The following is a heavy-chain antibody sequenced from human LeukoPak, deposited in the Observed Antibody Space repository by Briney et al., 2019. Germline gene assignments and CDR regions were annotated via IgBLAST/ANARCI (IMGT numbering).Heavy chain of an antibody. J-gene: IGHJ6*02. CDR1: GFTFSSYG. D-gene: IGHD6-6*01. CDR2: ISYDGSNK. CDR3: AKDLSIASRPVLSH. V-gene: IGHV3-30*18. Sequence: GGSLRLSCAASGFTFSSYGMHWVRQAQGKGLEWVAVISYDGSNKYYADSVKGRFTISRDNSKNTLYLQMNSLRAEDTAVYYCAKDLSIASRPVLSHWGQGTTVTVPS.